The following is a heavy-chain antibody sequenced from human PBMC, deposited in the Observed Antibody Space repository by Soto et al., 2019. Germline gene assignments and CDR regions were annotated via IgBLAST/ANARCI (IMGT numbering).Heavy chain of an antibody. D-gene: IGHD2-21*01. V-gene: IGHV1-69*12. CDR2: IIPIFGTA. J-gene: IGHJ6*02. Sequence: VQLVQSGAEVKKPGSSVKVSCKASGGTFSSYAISWMRQAPGQGLEWMGGIIPIFGTANYAQKFQGRVTATADETTRTAYMELSSLSSEDKAVYYCARVVRIGMDVWGQGTTVTVSS. CDR3: ARVVRIGMDV. CDR1: GGTFSSYA.